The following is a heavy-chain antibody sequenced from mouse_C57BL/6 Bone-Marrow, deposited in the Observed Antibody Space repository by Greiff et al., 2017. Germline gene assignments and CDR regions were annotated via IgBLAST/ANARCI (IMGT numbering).Heavy chain of an antibody. CDR1: GYAFSSSW. J-gene: IGHJ3*01. Sequence: VKLVEPGPELVKPGASVKISCKASGYAFSSSWMNWVKQRPGKGLEWIGRIYPGDGDTNYNGKFKGKATLTEDKSSSTAYMQLSSLTSEDSAVYFCARYWFAYWGQGPLVTVSA. CDR2: IYPGDGDT. CDR3: ARYWFAY. V-gene: IGHV1-82*01.